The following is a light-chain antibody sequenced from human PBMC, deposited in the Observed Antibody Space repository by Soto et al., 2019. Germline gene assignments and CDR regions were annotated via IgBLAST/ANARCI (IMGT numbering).Light chain of an antibody. J-gene: IGKJ1*01. CDR1: QSVRTN. CDR3: QQYNDNWPT. V-gene: IGKV3-15*01. CDR2: GAS. Sequence: EIVMTQSPDTLSVSPGERATLSCRASQSVRTNLAWYQHKPGQSPRLLIYGASNRATGFPARFSGSGSGTEFTLTINGLQSEDFAVYYCQQYNDNWPTFGQGTKVEVK.